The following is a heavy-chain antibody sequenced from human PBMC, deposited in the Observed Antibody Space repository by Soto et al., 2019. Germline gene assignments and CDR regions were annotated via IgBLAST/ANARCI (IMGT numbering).Heavy chain of an antibody. CDR3: ARERSDGARLDP. CDR1: GGSISSGDYY. CDR2: IYYSGST. V-gene: IGHV4-30-4*01. J-gene: IGHJ5*02. Sequence: QVQLQESGPGLVKPSQTLSLSCAVSGGSISSGDYYWSWIRQPPGKGLEWIGYIYYSGSTYYNPSLKSRVTISVDTSKNQFSLKLSSVTATDTAVYYCARERSDGARLDPWGQGTLVTASS.